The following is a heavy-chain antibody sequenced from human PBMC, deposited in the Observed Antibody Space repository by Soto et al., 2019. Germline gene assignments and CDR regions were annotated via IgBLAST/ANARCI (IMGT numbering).Heavy chain of an antibody. Sequence: SVKVSCKASGGTFSSYAISWVRQAPGQGLEWMGGIIPIFGTANYAQKFQGRVTITADESTSTAYMGLSSLRSEDTAVYYCARDHRLVTGLDYWGQGTLVTVSS. V-gene: IGHV1-69*13. CDR3: ARDHRLVTGLDY. CDR2: IIPIFGTA. J-gene: IGHJ4*02. D-gene: IGHD2-15*01. CDR1: GGTFSSYA.